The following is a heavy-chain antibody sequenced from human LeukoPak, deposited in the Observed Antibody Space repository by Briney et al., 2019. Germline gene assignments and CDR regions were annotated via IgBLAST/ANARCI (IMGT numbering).Heavy chain of an antibody. Sequence: GGSLRLSCAASGFTFDDYGMSWVRQAPGKGLEWVSSISSSSSYIYYADSVNGRFTISRDNAKNSLYPQMNSLRAEDTAVYYCARDNTYYYDSSGQRIDYWGLGTLVTVSS. J-gene: IGHJ4*02. CDR1: GFTFDDYG. CDR3: ARDNTYYYDSSGQRIDY. D-gene: IGHD3-22*01. CDR2: ISSSSSYI. V-gene: IGHV3-21*01.